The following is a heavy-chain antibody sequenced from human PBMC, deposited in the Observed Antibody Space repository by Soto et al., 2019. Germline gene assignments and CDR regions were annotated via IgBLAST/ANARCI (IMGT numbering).Heavy chain of an antibody. D-gene: IGHD3-10*01. CDR2: TNAGNGNT. CDR3: ARSPALWFLDY. CDR1: GYTFTSNG. J-gene: IGHJ4*02. Sequence: ASVKVSCTASGYTFTSNGISWVRQAPGQRLEWMGWTNAGNGNTKYSQKFQGRVTITRDTSTSTAYMELRSLRSDDTAVYYCARSPALWFLDYWGQGTLVTVSS. V-gene: IGHV1-18*01.